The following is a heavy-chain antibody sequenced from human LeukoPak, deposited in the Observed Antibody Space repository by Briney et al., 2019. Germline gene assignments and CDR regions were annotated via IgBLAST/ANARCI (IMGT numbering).Heavy chain of an antibody. CDR2: IYYSGST. J-gene: IGHJ4*02. CDR1: GGSISSYY. CDR3: ARARLSRFDY. Sequence: PSETLSLTCTVAGGSISSYYWSWIRQPPGKGLGWIGYIYYSGSTNYNPSLKSRVTISVDTSKNQFSLKLSSVTAADTAVYYCARARLSRFDYWGQGTLVTVSS. D-gene: IGHD3-16*02. V-gene: IGHV4-59*01.